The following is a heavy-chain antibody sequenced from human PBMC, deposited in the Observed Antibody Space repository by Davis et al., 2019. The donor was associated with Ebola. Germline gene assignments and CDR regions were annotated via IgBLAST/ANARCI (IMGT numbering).Heavy chain of an antibody. CDR2: IYYSGST. CDR1: GGSISSYY. V-gene: IGHV4-59*01. CDR3: ARVTYYYDSSGSLYYFDY. D-gene: IGHD3-22*01. J-gene: IGHJ4*02. Sequence: SETLSLTCTVSGGSISSYYWSWIRQPPGKGLEWIGYIYYSGSTNYNPSLKSRVTISVDTSKNQLSLKLSSVTAADTAVYYCARVTYYYDSSGSLYYFDYWGQGTLVTVSS.